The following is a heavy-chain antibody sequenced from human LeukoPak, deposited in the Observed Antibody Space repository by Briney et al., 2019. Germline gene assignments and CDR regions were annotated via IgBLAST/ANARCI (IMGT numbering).Heavy chain of an antibody. V-gene: IGHV5-51*01. Sequence: GESLKISCKGSGYRFTSYWIGWVRQMPGKGLEWMGIIYPGDSDTRYSPSFQGQVTISADKSISTAYLQWSSLKASDTAMYYCARAITPDIVVVSGGVAFDIWGQGTMVTVSS. D-gene: IGHD2-2*01. CDR3: ARAITPDIVVVSGGVAFDI. CDR2: IYPGDSDT. CDR1: GYRFTSYW. J-gene: IGHJ3*02.